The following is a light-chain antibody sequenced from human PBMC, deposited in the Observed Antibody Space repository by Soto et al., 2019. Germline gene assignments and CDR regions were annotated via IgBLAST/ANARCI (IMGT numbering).Light chain of an antibody. Sequence: DIVMTQSPDSLAVSLGERATINCKSSQSVLYSSNNKNYLAWYQQKPGQPPKLLIYWASTRESGVPDRFSDSGSGTDFTLTISSMQAEDVDIYYCKTYSNTPRTFGQGTKVEIK. CDR1: QSVLYSSNNKNY. J-gene: IGKJ1*01. CDR3: KTYSNTPRT. V-gene: IGKV4-1*01. CDR2: WAS.